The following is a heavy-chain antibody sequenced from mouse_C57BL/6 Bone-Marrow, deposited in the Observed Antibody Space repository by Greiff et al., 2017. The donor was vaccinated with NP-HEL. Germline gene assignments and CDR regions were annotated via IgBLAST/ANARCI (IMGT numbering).Heavy chain of an antibody. J-gene: IGHJ1*03. Sequence: VMLVESGPELVKPGASVKISCKASGYAFSSSWMNWVKQRPGKGLEWIGRIYPGDGDTNYNGKFKGKATLTAAKSSSTAYMQLSSLTSEDSAVYFCAKFHYFGSRDWYFDVWGTGTTVTVSS. CDR2: IYPGDGDT. CDR3: AKFHYFGSRDWYFDV. D-gene: IGHD1-1*01. CDR1: GYAFSSSW. V-gene: IGHV1-82*01.